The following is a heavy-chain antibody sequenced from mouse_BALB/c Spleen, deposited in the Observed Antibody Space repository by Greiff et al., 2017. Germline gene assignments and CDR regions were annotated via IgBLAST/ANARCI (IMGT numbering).Heavy chain of an antibody. Sequence: QVQLQQSGAELVRPGSSVKISCKASGYAFSSYWMNWVKQRPGQGLEWIGQIYPGDGDTNYNGKFKGKATLTADKSSSTAYMQLSSLTSEDSAVYFCARGGGVPSWFAYWGQGTLVTVAA. CDR3: ARGGGVPSWFAY. V-gene: IGHV1-80*01. CDR1: GYAFSSYW. CDR2: IYPGDGDT. J-gene: IGHJ3*01.